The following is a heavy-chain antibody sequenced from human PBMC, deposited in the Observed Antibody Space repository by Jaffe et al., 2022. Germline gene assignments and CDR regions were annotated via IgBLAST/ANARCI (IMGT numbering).Heavy chain of an antibody. CDR3: ARGSYGDLDY. D-gene: IGHD1-26*01. CDR2: ISGTGGST. Sequence: EVQLVESGGGLVQPGGSLRLSCAASGFTFSSYSMNWVRQAPGKGLEYVSAISGTGGSTYYANSVKGRFTISRDNSKNTLYLQLGSLRAEDMAVYYCARGSYGDLDYWGQGTLVTVSS. V-gene: IGHV3-64*01. J-gene: IGHJ4*02. CDR1: GFTFSSYS.